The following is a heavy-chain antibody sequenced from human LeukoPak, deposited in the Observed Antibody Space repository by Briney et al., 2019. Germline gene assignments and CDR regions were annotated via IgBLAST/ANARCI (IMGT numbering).Heavy chain of an antibody. D-gene: IGHD6-19*01. J-gene: IGHJ5*02. CDR1: GGSISSSSYY. CDR2: IYYSGST. V-gene: IGHV4-39*07. CDR3: ARRGRSSGWSYPSGWFDP. Sequence: SETLSLTCTVSGGSISSSSYYWGWIRQPPGKGLEWIGSIYYSGSTYYNPSLKSRVTISVDTSKNQFSLKLSSVTAADTAVYYCARRGRSSGWSYPSGWFDPWGQGTLVTVSS.